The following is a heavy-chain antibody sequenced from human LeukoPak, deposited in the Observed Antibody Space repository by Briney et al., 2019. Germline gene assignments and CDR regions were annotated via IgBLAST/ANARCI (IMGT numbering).Heavy chain of an antibody. Sequence: GRSLRLSCAASGFTFSSHGLHWVRQAPGKGLEWVAFISYDGSEKYYADSVKGRFTISRDNSKNTLDLQMNSLSAEDTAVYYCARDLSGEFAQDYWGQGTLVTVSS. J-gene: IGHJ4*02. CDR3: ARDLSGEFAQDY. CDR2: ISYDGSEK. V-gene: IGHV3-30*04. D-gene: IGHD3-10*01. CDR1: GFTFSSHG.